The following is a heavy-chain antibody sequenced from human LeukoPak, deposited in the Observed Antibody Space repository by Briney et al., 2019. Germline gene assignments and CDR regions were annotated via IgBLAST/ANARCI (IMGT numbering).Heavy chain of an antibody. D-gene: IGHD2-2*01. CDR1: GYTFSNFG. J-gene: IGHJ4*02. V-gene: IGHV1-18*01. CDR3: ARDGTSTDFY. CDR2: ISGNNDNP. Sequence: ASVKVSCKASGYTFSNFGISWVRQAPGQGLEWMGWISGNNDNPNYGQKFQGRLTVTTDSSTSTAYMELRNLRSDDTAVYYCARDGTSTDFYWGQGTLVTVSS.